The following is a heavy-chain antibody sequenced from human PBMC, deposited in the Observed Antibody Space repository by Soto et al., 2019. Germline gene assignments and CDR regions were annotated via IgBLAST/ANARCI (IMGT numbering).Heavy chain of an antibody. CDR2: ISGSDGKT. V-gene: IGHV3-23*01. CDR1: GFTFSSYA. D-gene: IGHD3-3*01. Sequence: PGGSLRLSCAASGFTFSSYAMGWVRQGPGKGLEWVSTISGSDGKTFYADSVKGRFSISRDTSQSTLYLQMNSLRADDTAMYYCARWSYLDYWGQGTRVTVSS. CDR3: ARWSYLDY. J-gene: IGHJ4*02.